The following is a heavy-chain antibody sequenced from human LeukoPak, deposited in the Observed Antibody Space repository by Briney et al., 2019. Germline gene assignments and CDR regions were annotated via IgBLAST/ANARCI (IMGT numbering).Heavy chain of an antibody. D-gene: IGHD3-10*01. J-gene: IGHJ4*02. CDR2: IYSSEST. V-gene: IGHV4-4*07. CDR3: TRDPAYYGSGD. Sequence: SETLSLTCTVSGDSIGNYYWSWIRQPAGKGLEWIGRIYSSESTDYNPSLKSRVTMSLDTSKNQFSLKLSSVTAADTAVYYCTRDPAYYGSGDWGQGTLVTVSS. CDR1: GDSIGNYY.